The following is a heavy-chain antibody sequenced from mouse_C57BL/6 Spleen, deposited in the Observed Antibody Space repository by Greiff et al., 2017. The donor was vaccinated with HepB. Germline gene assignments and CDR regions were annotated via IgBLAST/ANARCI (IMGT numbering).Heavy chain of an antibody. CDR3: ARYSGTEFDY. CDR1: GYTFTSYG. D-gene: IGHD2-12*01. CDR2: IYPRSGNT. V-gene: IGHV1-81*01. Sequence: QVQLKESGAELARPGASVKLSCKASGYTFTSYGISWVKQRTGQGLEWIGEIYPRSGNTYYNEKFKGKATLTADKSSSTAYMELRSLTSEDSAVYFCARYSGTEFDYWGQGTTLTVSS. J-gene: IGHJ2*01.